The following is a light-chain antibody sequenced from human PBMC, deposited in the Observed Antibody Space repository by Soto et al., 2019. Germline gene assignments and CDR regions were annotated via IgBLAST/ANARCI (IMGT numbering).Light chain of an antibody. CDR2: DDD. CDR1: SSNIGGNS. CDR3: GSWDSSLSAYV. J-gene: IGLJ1*01. Sequence: QSVLTQPPSVSAAPGQRVTISCSGSSSNIGGNSVSWYQQLPGTAPTLLIYDDDKRPSGIPARFSASKSGTSATLGITGFQTGDEADYYCGSWDSSLSAYVFGTGTKVTVL. V-gene: IGLV1-51*01.